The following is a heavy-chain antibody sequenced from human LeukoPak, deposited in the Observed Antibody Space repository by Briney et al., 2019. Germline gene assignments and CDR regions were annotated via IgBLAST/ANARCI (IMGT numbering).Heavy chain of an antibody. CDR3: ARDNPPDY. CDR2: IKQDGSEK. J-gene: IGHJ4*02. CDR1: GFPFSNAW. V-gene: IGHV3-7*03. Sequence: GGSLRLSCAVFGSGFPFSNAWMSWVRQAPGKGLEWVANIKQDGSEKSYVESVRGRFTISRDNAKNSLYLQLNSLRAEDTALYYCARDNPPDYWGQGTLVTVSS.